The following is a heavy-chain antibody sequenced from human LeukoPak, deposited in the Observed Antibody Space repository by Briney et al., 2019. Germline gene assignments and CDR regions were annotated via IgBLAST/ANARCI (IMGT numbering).Heavy chain of an antibody. CDR3: ASRIRIAVAGTSVY. Sequence: GGSLRLSCAASGFTFSSYSMNWVRQAPGKGLEWVSSISSSSSYIYYADSVKGRFTISRDNAKNSLYLQMNSLRAEDTAVYYCASRIRIAVAGTSVYWGQGTLVTVSS. J-gene: IGHJ4*02. D-gene: IGHD6-19*01. V-gene: IGHV3-21*01. CDR1: GFTFSSYS. CDR2: ISSSSSYI.